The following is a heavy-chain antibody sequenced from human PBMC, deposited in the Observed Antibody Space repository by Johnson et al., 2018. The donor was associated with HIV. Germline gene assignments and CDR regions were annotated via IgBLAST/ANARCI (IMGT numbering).Heavy chain of an antibody. CDR1: GFTFSSHW. V-gene: IGHV3-7*03. D-gene: IGHD3-22*01. CDR3: ARGDHYDSSGFYFGAAFDS. Sequence: VQLVESGGGVVQPGRSLRLSCAVSGFTFSSHWMTWVRQAPGKGLEWVANIKTDGSEKYYVDSVKGRFTISRDNARNSVYLQMNSLRAEDTAVYYCARGDHYDSSGFYFGAAFDSWGQGTMVTVSS. CDR2: IKTDGSEK. J-gene: IGHJ3*02.